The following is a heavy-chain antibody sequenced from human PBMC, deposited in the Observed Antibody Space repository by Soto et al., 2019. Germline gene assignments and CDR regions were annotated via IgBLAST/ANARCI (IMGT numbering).Heavy chain of an antibody. D-gene: IGHD3-10*01. J-gene: IGHJ4*02. CDR2: ISGSGGST. V-gene: IGHV3-23*01. Sequence: PGGSLILSWAASGFPSISYAMILVRQAPGKGLEWVSAISGSGGSTYYADSVKGRFTISRDNSKNTLFLQMNSLRAEDTAIYYCAKKVNSGSGSQYFDYFGQGTLVTVSS. CDR1: GFPSISYA. CDR3: AKKVNSGSGSQYFDY.